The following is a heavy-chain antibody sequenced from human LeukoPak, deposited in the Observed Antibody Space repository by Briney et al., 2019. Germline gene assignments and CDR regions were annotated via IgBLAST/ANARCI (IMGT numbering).Heavy chain of an antibody. CDR3: ASNYYTSSFDN. CDR1: GGSISTTTYY. D-gene: IGHD3-22*01. Sequence: SETLSLTCTVSGGSISTTTYYWGWIRQPPGKGLEWVGSMSHSGTTYYNPSLKSRVTISVDTSKNQFSLKLSSVTAADTAVYYCASNYYTSSFDNWGQGALVTVSS. V-gene: IGHV4-39*01. CDR2: MSHSGTT. J-gene: IGHJ4*02.